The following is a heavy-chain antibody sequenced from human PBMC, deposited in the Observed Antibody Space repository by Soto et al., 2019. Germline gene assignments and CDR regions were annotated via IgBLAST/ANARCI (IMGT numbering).Heavy chain of an antibody. CDR1: GGTFSSYA. D-gene: IGHD3-10*01. CDR2: IIPIFGTA. J-gene: IGHJ6*02. CDR3: ARALTGFGELISKYYYYYYGMDV. Sequence: SVKVSCKASGGTFSSYAISWVRQAPGQGLEWMGGIIPIFGTANYAQKFQGRVTITADESTSTAYMELSSLRSEDTAVYYCARALTGFGELISKYYYYYYGMDVWGQGTTVTVSS. V-gene: IGHV1-69*13.